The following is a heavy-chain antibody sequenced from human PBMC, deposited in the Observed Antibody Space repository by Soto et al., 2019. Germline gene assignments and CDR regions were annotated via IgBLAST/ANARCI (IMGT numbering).Heavy chain of an antibody. Sequence: ASVKVSCKASGYSFSGYYMNWVRQAPGQGLEWMGWIKPNSGGTDYAQKFQGRVTMTRDTSISTAYMELRGLRYDDTAVYYCARTRGVIPRVTYNWFDPWGQGILVTVSS. J-gene: IGHJ5*02. CDR3: ARTRGVIPRVTYNWFDP. V-gene: IGHV1-2*02. CDR2: IKPNSGGT. D-gene: IGHD3-10*01. CDR1: GYSFSGYY.